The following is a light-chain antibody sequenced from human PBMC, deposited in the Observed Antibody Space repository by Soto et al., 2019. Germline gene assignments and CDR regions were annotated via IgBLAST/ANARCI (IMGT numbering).Light chain of an antibody. J-gene: IGLJ3*02. CDR3: SSYTSSSTVV. V-gene: IGLV2-14*01. Sequence: QSALTQPASVSGSPGQSVTISCSGSSSDVGAYNYVSWYQRHPGKAPKLMIYDVTNRPSGVSNRFSGSKSGNTASLTISGLHAEDEADYFCSSYTSSSTVVFGGRTKVTVL. CDR1: SSDVGAYNY. CDR2: DVT.